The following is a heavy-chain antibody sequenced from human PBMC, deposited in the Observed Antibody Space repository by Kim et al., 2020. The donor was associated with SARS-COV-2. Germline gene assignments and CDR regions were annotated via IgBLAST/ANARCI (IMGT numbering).Heavy chain of an antibody. CDR3: ARGGIQLWSNDAFDI. CDR2: INGDGTTT. V-gene: IGHV3-74*01. Sequence: GGSLRLSCAASGFTLTPYWMHWVRQGPGKGLVWVSRINGDGTTTHYSDSVKGRFTISRDNAKNTVFLEMTGLRAEDTAVYFCARGGIQLWSNDAFDIWGQGTVVVVSS. CDR1: GFTLTPYW. J-gene: IGHJ3*02. D-gene: IGHD1-1*01.